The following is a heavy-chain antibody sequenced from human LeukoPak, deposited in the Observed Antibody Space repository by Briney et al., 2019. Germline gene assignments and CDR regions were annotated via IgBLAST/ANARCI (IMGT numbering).Heavy chain of an antibody. CDR2: VTSSGYT. CDR3: AKLSHIAAAGAYSYHALDV. J-gene: IGHJ6*02. V-gene: IGHV4-59*13. Sequence: SETLSLTCTVSGGSINNNHWTWIRKPPGKGLEWIGFVTSSGYTEYNPSLNSRLTISTDTSNNRFSLRLRSVTAADTAVYYRAKLSHIAAAGAYSYHALDVWGQGTTVTVSS. CDR1: GGSINNNH. D-gene: IGHD6-25*01.